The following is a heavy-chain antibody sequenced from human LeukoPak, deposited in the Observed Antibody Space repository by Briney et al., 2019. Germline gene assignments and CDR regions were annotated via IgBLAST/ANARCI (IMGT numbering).Heavy chain of an antibody. Sequence: PSQTLSLTCTVSGGSISSGDYYWSWIRQPPGKGLEWIGYIYYSGSTYYNPSLKSRVTISVDTSKNQSSLKLSSVTAADTAVYYCARGGDYGGKSETDYWGQGTLVTVSS. CDR1: GGSISSGDYY. V-gene: IGHV4-30-4*08. CDR2: IYYSGST. D-gene: IGHD4-23*01. CDR3: ARGGDYGGKSETDY. J-gene: IGHJ4*02.